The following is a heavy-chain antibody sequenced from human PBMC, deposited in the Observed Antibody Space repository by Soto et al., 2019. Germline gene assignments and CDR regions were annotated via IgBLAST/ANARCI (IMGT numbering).Heavy chain of an antibody. CDR3: ARHYDSGWYSAMDV. J-gene: IGHJ6*02. CDR1: GDSISSSDYY. V-gene: IGHV4-39*01. Sequence: SETLSLTCTVSGDSISSSDYYWGWIRQPPGKGLEWIRSIYYSGTTYYNPSLESRVTVSLDTSKNQFSLKLISVTAADTAVYACARHYDSGWYSAMDVWGQGTTVTVSS. D-gene: IGHD3-22*01. CDR2: IYYSGTT.